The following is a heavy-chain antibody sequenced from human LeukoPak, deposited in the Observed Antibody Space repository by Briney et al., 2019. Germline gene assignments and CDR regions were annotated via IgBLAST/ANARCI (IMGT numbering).Heavy chain of an antibody. V-gene: IGHV4-39*01. Sequence: SETLSLTCTVSGDSISNNNHYWGWIRQPPGKGLEWIGSIYYSGSAYYNPSLKSRVTISVDTSKSQFSLKLSSVTAADTAVYSCARHLGSGSYFDYWGQGTLVTVSS. CDR2: IYYSGSA. J-gene: IGHJ4*02. D-gene: IGHD1-26*01. CDR3: ARHLGSGSYFDY. CDR1: GDSISNNNHY.